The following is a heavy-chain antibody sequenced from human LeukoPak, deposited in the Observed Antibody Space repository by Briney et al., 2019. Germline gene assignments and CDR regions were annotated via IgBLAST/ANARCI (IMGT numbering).Heavy chain of an antibody. CDR2: ISGSGGST. D-gene: IGHD6-13*01. V-gene: IGHV3-23*01. CDR3: AKKEYLQLAVFDY. J-gene: IGHJ4*02. Sequence: RSGGSLRLSCAASGFTFSSYAMSWVRQAPGKGLECVSAISGSGGSTYYADSVKGRFTISRDNSKNTLYLQMNSLRAEDTAVYYCAKKEYLQLAVFDYWGQGTLVTVSS. CDR1: GFTFSSYA.